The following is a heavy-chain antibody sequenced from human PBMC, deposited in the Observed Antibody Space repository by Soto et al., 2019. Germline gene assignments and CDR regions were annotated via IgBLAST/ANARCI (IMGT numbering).Heavy chain of an antibody. CDR2: ISNSGGII. J-gene: IGHJ3*02. Sequence: PGGSLRLSCAASGFTFSDYQMTWLRQAPGKGLEWISHISNSGGIIEYAEAVKGRFSISRDNAKSSVYLQMNNLRAEDTAIYYCGRERMPDRVLGYIWGQGTMVTVSS. D-gene: IGHD2-2*01. CDR1: GFTFSDYQ. V-gene: IGHV3-11*01. CDR3: GRERMPDRVLGYI.